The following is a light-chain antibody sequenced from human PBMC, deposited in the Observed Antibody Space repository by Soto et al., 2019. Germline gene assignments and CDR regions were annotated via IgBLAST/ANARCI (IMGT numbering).Light chain of an antibody. CDR2: GNS. CDR1: SSNIGAGYD. CDR3: QPYDSSLYV. Sequence: QSVLTQPPSVSGAPGQRVTISCTGSSSNIGAGYDVHWYQQLPGTAPKLLIYGNSNRPSGVPDRFSGSKSGTSASLAITGLQAEDEADYYCQPYDSSLYVFGTGTKLTVL. V-gene: IGLV1-40*01. J-gene: IGLJ1*01.